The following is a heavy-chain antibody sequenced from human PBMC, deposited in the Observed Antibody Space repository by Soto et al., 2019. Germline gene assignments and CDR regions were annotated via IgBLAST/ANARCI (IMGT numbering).Heavy chain of an antibody. D-gene: IGHD5-18*01. J-gene: IGHJ4*02. Sequence: QVHLVQSGAEVKKPGASVKVSCKASGYTFTSSGISWVRLAPGQGLEWVAWISPNNGNTNSAQKLQGRATVTTDTSTSTAYLELRSLTSDDTDVYYCARDGSGHSYGDWRQGILVTVSS. CDR3: ARDGSGHSYGD. V-gene: IGHV1-18*01. CDR2: ISPNNGNT. CDR1: GYTFTSSG.